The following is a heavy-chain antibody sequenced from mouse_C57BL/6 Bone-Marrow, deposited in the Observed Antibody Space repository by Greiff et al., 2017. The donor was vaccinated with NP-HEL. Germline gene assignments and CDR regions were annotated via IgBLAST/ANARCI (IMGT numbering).Heavy chain of an antibody. CDR1: GFTFSDYY. D-gene: IGHD2-4*01. V-gene: IGHV5-12*01. Sequence: DVKLVESGGGLVQPGGSLKLSCAASGFTFSDYYMYWVRQTPEKRLEWVAYISNGGGSTYYPDTVKGRFTISRDNAKNTLYLHMSRLKSEDTAMYYCARQTIYDSLAYWGQGTLVTVSA. CDR3: ARQTIYDSLAY. J-gene: IGHJ3*01. CDR2: ISNGGGST.